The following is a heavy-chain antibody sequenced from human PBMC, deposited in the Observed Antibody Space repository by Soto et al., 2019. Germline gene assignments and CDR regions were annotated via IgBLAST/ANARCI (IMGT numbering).Heavy chain of an antibody. V-gene: IGHV3-23*01. CDR3: AKSALPKQWLVLFYFDY. D-gene: IGHD6-19*01. CDR2: ISGSGGST. CDR1: GFTFGSYA. J-gene: IGHJ4*02. Sequence: GGSLRLSCAVAGFTFGSYAMSCVRQAPGKGLEWVSAISGSGGSTYYADSVKGRFTISRDNSKNTLYLQMNSLRAEDTAVYYCAKSALPKQWLVLFYFDYWGQGTLVTVSS.